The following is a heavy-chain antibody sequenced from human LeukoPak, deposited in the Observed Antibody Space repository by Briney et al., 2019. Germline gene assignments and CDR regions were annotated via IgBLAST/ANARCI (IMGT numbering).Heavy chain of an antibody. CDR3: ARKDFSSGSFSY. J-gene: IGHJ4*02. CDR1: GFGFNIYA. V-gene: IGHV3-48*04. CDR2: IGLSGSPL. D-gene: IGHD3-22*01. Sequence: PGGSLRLSCAASGFGFNIYAMSWVRQAPGKGLEWISYIGLSGSPLDYADSVRGRFTISRDNAKNSLYLELNSLRAEDTAVYYCARKDFSSGSFSYWGQGTLVTVSS.